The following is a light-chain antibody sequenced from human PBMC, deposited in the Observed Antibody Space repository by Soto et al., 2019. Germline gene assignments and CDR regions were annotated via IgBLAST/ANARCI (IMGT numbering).Light chain of an antibody. J-gene: IGKJ1*01. CDR2: GAS. CDR3: QQYGSTRWT. V-gene: IGKV3-20*01. Sequence: EIVLTQSPGTLSLSPGERATLSCRASQSVSSSYLAWYQQNRGQAPRLLIYGASSRAPGITDRFGGSGSGTDVTLTISRLEPEDFAVDYCQQYGSTRWTFGQGTKVEIK. CDR1: QSVSSSY.